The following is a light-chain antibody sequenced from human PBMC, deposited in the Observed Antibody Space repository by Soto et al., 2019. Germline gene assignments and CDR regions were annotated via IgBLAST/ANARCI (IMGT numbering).Light chain of an antibody. CDR1: QYISTY. CDR3: QESYSTS. J-gene: IGKJ1*01. Sequence: DIQMTQYPSSLCATVGDSLTITCRARQYISTYLNWYPQKPGNATNLLIYVASNLQSGVPSSFICSGSGTDFTLTISSLQPEDIATDYFQESYSTSFGQGTKVDIK. V-gene: IGKV1-39*01. CDR2: VAS.